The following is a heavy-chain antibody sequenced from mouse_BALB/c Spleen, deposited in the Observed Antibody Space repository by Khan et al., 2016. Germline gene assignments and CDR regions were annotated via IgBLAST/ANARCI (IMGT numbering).Heavy chain of an antibody. D-gene: IGHD1-1*01. CDR3: AIYYYGSSYYFDY. Sequence: QVRLQQSGAELVRPGSSVKISCKASGYAFSSYWMNWVKQRPGQGLEWIGQIYPGDGDTNYNGKFKGKATLTADKSSSTAYMQLSSLTSEDAAVYFCAIYYYGSSYYFDYWGQGTTLTVSS. CDR2: IYPGDGDT. J-gene: IGHJ2*01. CDR1: GYAFSSYW. V-gene: IGHV1-80*01.